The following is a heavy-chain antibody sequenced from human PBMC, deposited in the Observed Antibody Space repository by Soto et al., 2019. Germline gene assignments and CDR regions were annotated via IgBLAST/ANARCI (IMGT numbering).Heavy chain of an antibody. J-gene: IGHJ5*02. CDR2: ISGSGGST. CDR1: GFTFSSYV. V-gene: IGHV3-23*01. CDR3: EKVGYYDSSGHNWFDP. Sequence: GGSLRLSCAVSGFTFSSYVMSWVRQAPGKGLEWVSAISGSGGSTYYADSVKGRFTISRDNSKNTLYLQMNSLRADDTAVYYCEKVGYYDSSGHNWFDPWGQGTLVTVSS. D-gene: IGHD3-22*01.